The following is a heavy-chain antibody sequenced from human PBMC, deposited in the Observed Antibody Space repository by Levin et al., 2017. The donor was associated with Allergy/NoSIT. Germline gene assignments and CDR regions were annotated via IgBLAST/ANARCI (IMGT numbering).Heavy chain of an antibody. Sequence: GGSLRLSCAASGFIFSNYWMHWVRQAPGKGLVWVSRINIDGSDTTYADSVEGRFTISRDNAKNTVSLQMNSLRVEDTAVYYGVTGGPNYSTRWWGQGTLVTVSS. J-gene: IGHJ4*02. D-gene: IGHD2-2*01. CDR3: VTGGPNYSTRW. CDR1: GFIFSNYW. CDR2: INIDGSDT. V-gene: IGHV3-74*03.